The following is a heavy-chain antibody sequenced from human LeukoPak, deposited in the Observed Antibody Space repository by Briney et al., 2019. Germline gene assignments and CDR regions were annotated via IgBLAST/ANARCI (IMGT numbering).Heavy chain of an antibody. V-gene: IGHV4-59*08. CDR2: IYYSGST. D-gene: IGHD2-21*01. CDR3: ARHPRVFPFDY. J-gene: IGHJ4*02. CDR1: GGSISSYY. Sequence: SETLSLTCTVSGGSISSYYWSWIRQPPGKGLEWIGYIYYSGSTNYNPSLKSRVTISVDTSKNQFSLRLSSVTAADTAVYYCARHPRVFPFDYWGQGTLVTVSS.